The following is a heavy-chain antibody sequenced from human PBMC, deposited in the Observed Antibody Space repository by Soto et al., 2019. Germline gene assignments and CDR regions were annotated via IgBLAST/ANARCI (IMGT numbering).Heavy chain of an antibody. CDR3: ARVPIMVRGLSNYYYYMDV. Sequence: SETLSLTCTVSGGSISSGRYYWSWIRQHPGKGLEWIGYIFFSGSTYYNPSLKSRVTISVDTSKNQFSLKLSSVTAADTAVYYCARVPIMVRGLSNYYYYMDVWGKGTTVTVSS. CDR1: GGSISSGRYY. V-gene: IGHV4-31*03. J-gene: IGHJ6*03. CDR2: IFFSGST. D-gene: IGHD3-10*01.